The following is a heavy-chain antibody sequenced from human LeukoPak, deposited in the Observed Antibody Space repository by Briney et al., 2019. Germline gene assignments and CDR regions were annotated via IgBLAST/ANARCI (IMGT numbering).Heavy chain of an antibody. CDR3: ARDRSNSDV. D-gene: IGHD2-15*01. J-gene: IGHJ6*02. CDR1: GYTFINYG. CDR2: INVYKGDT. V-gene: IGHV1-18*01. Sequence: ASVKVSCKASGYTFINYGISWVRQAPGQGLEWMGWINVYKGDTNYAQKFQGRVTMTTDKSTSTAYMELRSLRSDDTAVYFCARDRSNSDVWGQGTTVTVSS.